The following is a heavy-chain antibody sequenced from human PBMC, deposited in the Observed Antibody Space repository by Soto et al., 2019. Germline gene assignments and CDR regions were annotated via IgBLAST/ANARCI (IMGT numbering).Heavy chain of an antibody. CDR3: AKVGGPGVPHPYNWFDP. CDR2: IKSKTDGGTT. CDR1: GFTFSNAW. D-gene: IGHD3-10*01. Sequence: GGSLRLSCAASGFTFSNAWMNWVRQAPGKGLEWVGRIKSKTDGGTTDYAAPVKGRFTISRDDSKNTLYLQMNSLKTEDTAVYYCAKVGGPGVPHPYNWFDPWGQGTLVTVSS. J-gene: IGHJ5*02. V-gene: IGHV3-15*07.